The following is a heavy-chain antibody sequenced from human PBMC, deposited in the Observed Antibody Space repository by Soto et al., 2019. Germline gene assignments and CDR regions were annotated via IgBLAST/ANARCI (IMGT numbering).Heavy chain of an antibody. J-gene: IGHJ4*02. CDR1: GFTFTSSA. CDR3: AAIPYYDILTGPFDY. CDR2: NVVGSGNT. Sequence: ASVKVSCKASGFTFTSSAMQWVRQARGQRLEWIGRNVVGSGNTNYAQKFQERVTITRDMSTSTAYMELSSLRSEDTAVYYCAAIPYYDILTGPFDYWGQGTLVTVSS. V-gene: IGHV1-58*02. D-gene: IGHD3-9*01.